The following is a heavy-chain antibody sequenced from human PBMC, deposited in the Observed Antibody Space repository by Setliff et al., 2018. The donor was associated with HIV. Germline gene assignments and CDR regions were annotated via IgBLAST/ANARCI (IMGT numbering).Heavy chain of an antibody. Sequence: SETLSLTCAVYGESLSDYYWSWIRQPPGKGLEWIGEINHNKSSDYNPSLKSRVTMSVDTSKNQFSLRLSSVTAADRAVYYCARGGGPDTNFDLWGQGTLVTVSS. J-gene: IGHJ4*02. CDR3: ARGGGPDTNFDL. CDR2: INHNKSS. V-gene: IGHV4-34*01. CDR1: GESLSDYY. D-gene: IGHD5-18*01.